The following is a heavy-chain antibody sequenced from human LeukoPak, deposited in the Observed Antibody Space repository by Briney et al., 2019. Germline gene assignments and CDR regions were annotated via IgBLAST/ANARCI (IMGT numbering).Heavy chain of an antibody. Sequence: GGSLRHSCAASGFTLSPQSIDSVRPAPPRGLDSLASIKEDGSDTNYVGSVRGRFTVSRDSTKNSLFLQMNSLRAEDTAVYYCARDAYSGGSCYAYWGQGTLVTVSS. J-gene: IGHJ4*02. CDR1: GFTLSPQS. CDR2: IKEDGSDT. V-gene: IGHV3-7*01. D-gene: IGHD2-15*01. CDR3: ARDAYSGGSCYAY.